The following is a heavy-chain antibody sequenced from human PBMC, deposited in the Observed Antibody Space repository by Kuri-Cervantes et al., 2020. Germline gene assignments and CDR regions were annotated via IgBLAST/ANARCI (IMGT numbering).Heavy chain of an antibody. J-gene: IGHJ4*02. CDR1: GGSISSYY. CDR2: IYTSGST. CDR3: ARETGEYYFDY. V-gene: IGHV4-4*07. D-gene: IGHD1-1*01. Sequence: GSLRLSCTVSGGSISSYYWSWIRQPAGKGLEWIGRIYTSGSTNYNPSLKSRVTMSVDTSKNQFSLKLSSVTAADTAVYYCARETGEYYFDYWGQGTLVTVSS.